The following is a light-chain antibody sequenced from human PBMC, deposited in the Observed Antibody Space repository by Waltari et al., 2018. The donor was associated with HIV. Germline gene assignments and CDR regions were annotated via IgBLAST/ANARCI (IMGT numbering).Light chain of an antibody. J-gene: IGKJ4*01. CDR2: CAF. CDR3: QQYFGFLLT. CDR1: LDISNS. V-gene: IGKV1-NL1*01. Sequence: DIQMTQSPLSLSASVGDTVTITCRASLDISNSLSWFQQQPGKVPKLLVHCAFMLHRGVPSRFRGSGSGTDYTLTISGLQAEDFATYCCQQYFGFLLTFGGGTRVDI.